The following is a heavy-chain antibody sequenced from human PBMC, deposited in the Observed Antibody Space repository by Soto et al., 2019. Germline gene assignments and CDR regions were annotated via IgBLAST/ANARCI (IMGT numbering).Heavy chain of an antibody. J-gene: IGHJ4*02. CDR1: GGSISSGGYY. CDR3: ARVLRHYDILTGYYPEYFDY. Sequence: SETLSLTCTVSGGSISSGGYYWSWIRQHPGKGLEWIGYIYYSGSTYYNPSLKSRVTISVDTSKNQFSLKPSSVTAADTAVYYCARVLRHYDILTGYYPEYFDYWGQGTLVTVSS. D-gene: IGHD3-9*01. V-gene: IGHV4-31*03. CDR2: IYYSGST.